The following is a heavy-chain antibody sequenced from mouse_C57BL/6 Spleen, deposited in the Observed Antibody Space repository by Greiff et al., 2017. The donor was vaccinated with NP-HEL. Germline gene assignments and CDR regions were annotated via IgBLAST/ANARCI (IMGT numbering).Heavy chain of an antibody. D-gene: IGHD3-2*02. CDR1: GFTFSDYG. J-gene: IGHJ4*01. CDR2: ISSGSSTI. CDR3: ARRVGTAQATDYAMDY. Sequence: EVKLVESGGGLVKPGGSLKLSCAASGFTFSDYGMHWVRQAPEKGLEWVAYISSGSSTIYYADTVKGRFTISRDNAKTTLFLQMTSLRSEDTAMYYCARRVGTAQATDYAMDYWGQGTSVTVSS. V-gene: IGHV5-17*01.